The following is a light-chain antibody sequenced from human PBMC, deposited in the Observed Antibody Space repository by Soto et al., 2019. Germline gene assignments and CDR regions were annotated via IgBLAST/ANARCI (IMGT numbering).Light chain of an antibody. CDR2: ADS. CDR3: QQRSNWPLT. Sequence: EIVLTQSPATLSLSPGERATLSCRASQSVSSYLAWYQQKPGQAPRLLIYADSNRATGIPARFSGSGSGTDFTLTISSLEPEDFAVYYCQQRSNWPLTFGGGTKVEIK. CDR1: QSVSSY. J-gene: IGKJ4*01. V-gene: IGKV3-11*01.